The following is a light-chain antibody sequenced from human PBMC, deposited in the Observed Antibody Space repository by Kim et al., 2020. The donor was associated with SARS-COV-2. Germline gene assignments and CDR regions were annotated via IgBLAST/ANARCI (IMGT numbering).Light chain of an antibody. CDR2: DVT. J-gene: IGLJ1*01. CDR3: SSYANSSTYV. CDR1: SSDVGSYKL. V-gene: IGLV2-23*02. Sequence: GQSCPVSCAGTSSDVGSYKLVSWYQQHPGKAPKLMIYDVTRRPSGVSHRLSGSKSGSTASLTISGLQPEDEADYFCSSYANSSTYVFGSGTKVTVL.